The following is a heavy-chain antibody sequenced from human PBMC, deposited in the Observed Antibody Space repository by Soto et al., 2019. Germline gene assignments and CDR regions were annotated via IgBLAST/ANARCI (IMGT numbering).Heavy chain of an antibody. CDR2: ISGSGGST. CDR1: GFTFSSYA. V-gene: IGHV3-23*01. D-gene: IGHD3-16*01. Sequence: SGFTFSSYAMTWVRQAPGKGLEWVSVISGSGGSTYYADSVKGRFTISRDNSKNTLYLQMNSLRAEDTALYYCAKDMKWGGMTTIHYFDSWGQGTQVTVSS. CDR3: AKDMKWGGMTTIHYFDS. J-gene: IGHJ4*02.